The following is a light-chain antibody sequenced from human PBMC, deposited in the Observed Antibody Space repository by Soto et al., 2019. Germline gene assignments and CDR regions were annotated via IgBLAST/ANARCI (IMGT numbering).Light chain of an antibody. V-gene: IGLV2-14*01. CDR3: SSYTTTSTLWV. Sequence: QSVLTQPASVSGSPGQSITISCTETSSDVGGYNSVSWYQQHPDKAPKLMIFEVSNRPSGVSNRFSGSKSGNTASLTISGLHTEDEADYYCSSYTTTSTLWVFGGGTKLTVL. CDR2: EVS. J-gene: IGLJ3*02. CDR1: SSDVGGYNS.